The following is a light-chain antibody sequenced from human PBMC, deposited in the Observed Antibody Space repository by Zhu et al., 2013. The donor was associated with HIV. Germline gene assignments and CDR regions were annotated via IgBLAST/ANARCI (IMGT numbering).Light chain of an antibody. CDR3: QLYNKRLLFT. CDR2: LAS. V-gene: IGKV1-17*01. CDR1: QGITNH. J-gene: IGKJ3*01. Sequence: DIQMTQSPSSLSASVGDRVTITCRASQGITNHLGWYQQKPGKAPKRLIYLASTLQSGVPSRFSGRGSGTEFTLSISSLQPEDFAVYYCQLYNKRLLFTFGPGTKVDVK.